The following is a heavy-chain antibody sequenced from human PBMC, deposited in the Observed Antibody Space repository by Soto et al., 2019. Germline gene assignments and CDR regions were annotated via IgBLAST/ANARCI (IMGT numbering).Heavy chain of an antibody. CDR2: IFSNDEK. Sequence: GSGPPLVNPTETLTLTCTVSGFSLSNARMGVSWIRQPPGKALEWLAHIFSNDEKSYSTSLKSRLTISKDTSKSQVVLTMTNMDPVDTATYYCARTRYSYGWFYYYGMDVWGQGTTVTVSS. D-gene: IGHD5-18*01. V-gene: IGHV2-26*01. CDR3: ARTRYSYGWFYYYGMDV. CDR1: GFSLSNARMG. J-gene: IGHJ6*02.